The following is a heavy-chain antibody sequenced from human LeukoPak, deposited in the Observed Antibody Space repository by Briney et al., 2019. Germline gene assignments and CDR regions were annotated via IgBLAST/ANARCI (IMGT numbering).Heavy chain of an antibody. J-gene: IGHJ4*02. CDR2: IKQDGSEK. CDR1: GFTFSIYW. Sequence: GGSLRLSCAASGFTFSIYWMSWVRQAPGKGLEWVANIKQDGSEKYYVDSVKGRFTISRDNAKNSLYLQMNSLRAEDTAVYYCARSLPGYFHYWGQGTLVTVSS. CDR3: ARSLPGYFHY. V-gene: IGHV3-7*04.